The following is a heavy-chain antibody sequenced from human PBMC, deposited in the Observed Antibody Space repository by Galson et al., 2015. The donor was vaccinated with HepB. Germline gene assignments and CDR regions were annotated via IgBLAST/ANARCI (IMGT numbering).Heavy chain of an antibody. D-gene: IGHD3-10*01. CDR3: AKVRPAGGFWDYYYMDV. CDR1: GFTFSSYG. V-gene: IGHV3-30*18. CDR2: ISYDGSKK. J-gene: IGHJ6*03. Sequence: SLRLSCAASGFTFSSYGMDWVRQAPGKGLEWVAVISYDGSKKYYADSVKGRFTISRDNSKNTLYLQMNSLRAEDTALYYCAKVRPAGGFWDYYYMDVWGKGTTVTVSS.